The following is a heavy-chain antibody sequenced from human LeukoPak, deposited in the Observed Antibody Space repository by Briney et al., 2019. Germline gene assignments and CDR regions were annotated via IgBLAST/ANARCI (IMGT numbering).Heavy chain of an antibody. CDR3: ASSGPITMVRGDLADYYYYGMDV. D-gene: IGHD3-10*01. V-gene: IGHV1-2*02. Sequence: VASVKVSCKASGYTFTGYYMHWVRQAPGQGLEWMGWINPNSGGTNYAQKFQGRVTMTRDTSISTAYMELSRLRSDDTAVYYCASSGPITMVRGDLADYYYYGMDVWGQGTTVTVSS. J-gene: IGHJ6*02. CDR1: GYTFTGYY. CDR2: INPNSGGT.